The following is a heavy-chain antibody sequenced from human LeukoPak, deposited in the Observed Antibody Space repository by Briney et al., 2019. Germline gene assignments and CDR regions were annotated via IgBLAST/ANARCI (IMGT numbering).Heavy chain of an antibody. CDR1: GFTFSSYS. CDR2: ISSSSSYI. CDR3: ASGYDPAEFDY. J-gene: IGHJ4*02. D-gene: IGHD5-12*01. V-gene: IGHV3-21*01. Sequence: GSLRLSCAASGFTFSSYSMNWVRQAPGKGPEWVSSISSSSSYIYYADSVKGRLTISRDNAKNSLYLQMNSLRAEDTAVYYCASGYDPAEFDYWGQGTLVTVSS.